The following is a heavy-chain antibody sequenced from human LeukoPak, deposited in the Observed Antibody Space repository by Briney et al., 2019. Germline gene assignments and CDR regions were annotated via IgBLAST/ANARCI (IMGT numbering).Heavy chain of an antibody. V-gene: IGHV3-30*14. CDR2: ISYDGNDK. CDR1: GFTLSNYA. J-gene: IGHJ3*02. CDR3: ARDQYYDSSGSDAFDI. Sequence: GGSLRLSCAASGFTLSNYAIHWVRQAPGKGLEWVAVISYDGNDKYYADSVKGRFTISRDNSRDTLYLQMNSLRPEDTAVYYCARDQYYDSSGSDAFDIWGQGTMVTVSS. D-gene: IGHD3-22*01.